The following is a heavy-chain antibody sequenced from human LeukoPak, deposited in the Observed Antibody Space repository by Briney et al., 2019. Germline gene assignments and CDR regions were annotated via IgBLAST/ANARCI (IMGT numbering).Heavy chain of an antibody. V-gene: IGHV3-64*01. J-gene: IGHJ3*02. CDR2: ISENGGRT. CDR1: GFTLSSYW. Sequence: GGSLRLSCEASGFTLSSYWMHWVRQAPGKGLEYVLAISENGGRTYYANSVKGRFTNSRDNSKNTLYLQMESLRAEDMAVYYCARDRVGGWAFDIWGQGTMVTVSS. D-gene: IGHD3-16*01. CDR3: ARDRVGGWAFDI.